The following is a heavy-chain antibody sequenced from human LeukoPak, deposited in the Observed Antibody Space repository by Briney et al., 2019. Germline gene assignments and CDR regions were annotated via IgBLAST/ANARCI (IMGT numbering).Heavy chain of an antibody. CDR1: GGPISSYY. Sequence: SETLSLTCTVSGGPISSYYWSWIRQPPGKGLEWIGYIYDSGSTNYNPSLKSRVTISVDTSKNQFSLKLSSVTAADTAVYYCARGGSGYDSFYYYGMDVWGQGTTVTVSS. CDR2: IYDSGST. D-gene: IGHD5-12*01. V-gene: IGHV4-59*01. J-gene: IGHJ6*02. CDR3: ARGGSGYDSFYYYGMDV.